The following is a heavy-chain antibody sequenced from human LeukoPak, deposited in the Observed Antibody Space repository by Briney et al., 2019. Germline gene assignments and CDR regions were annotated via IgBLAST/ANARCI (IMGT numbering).Heavy chain of an antibody. CDR3: AREDKDYYGSGSHGSTDAFDI. CDR1: GGSISSSNW. Sequence: PSGTLSLTCAVSGGSISSSNWWSWVRQPPGKGLEWIGEIYHSGSTNYNPSLKSRVTISVDKSKNQFSLKLSSVTAADTAVYYCAREDKDYYGSGSHGSTDAFDIWGQGTMVTVSS. V-gene: IGHV4-4*02. D-gene: IGHD3-10*01. CDR2: IYHSGST. J-gene: IGHJ3*02.